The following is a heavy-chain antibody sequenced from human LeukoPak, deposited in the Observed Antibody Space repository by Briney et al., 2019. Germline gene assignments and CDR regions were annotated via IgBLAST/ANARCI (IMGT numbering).Heavy chain of an antibody. J-gene: IGHJ4*02. CDR2: TSGSGVST. Sequence: GGSLRLSCAASGFTFSSYAMSWVRQAPGKGLERVSATSGSGVSTYYADSVKGRFTVSRDNSKNTLYLQMSSLRAEDTAVYYCAKDERNWNYNLASQTYDWGQGTLVTVSS. CDR3: AKDERNWNYNLASQTYD. CDR1: GFTFSSYA. V-gene: IGHV3-23*01. D-gene: IGHD1-7*01.